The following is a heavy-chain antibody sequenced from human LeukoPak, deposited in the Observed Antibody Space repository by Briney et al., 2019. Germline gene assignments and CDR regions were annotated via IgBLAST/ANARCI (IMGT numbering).Heavy chain of an antibody. CDR1: GFTFSSYA. Sequence: SGGSLRLSCAASGFTFSSYAMSWVRQAPGKGLEWVSAISGSGGSTYYADSVKGRFTISRDNSKNTLYLQMNSLRAEDTAVYYCAFDISTGYYNYFDYWGQGTLVTVSS. J-gene: IGHJ4*02. D-gene: IGHD3-9*01. CDR3: AFDISTGYYNYFDY. V-gene: IGHV3-23*01. CDR2: ISGSGGST.